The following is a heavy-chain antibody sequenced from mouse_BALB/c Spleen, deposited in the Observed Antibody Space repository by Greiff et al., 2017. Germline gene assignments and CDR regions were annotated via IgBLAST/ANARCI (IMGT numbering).Heavy chain of an antibody. CDR3: ARWGGTPFDY. V-gene: IGHV5-17*02. J-gene: IGHJ2*01. CDR1: GFTFSSFG. D-gene: IGHD4-1*01. CDR2: ISSGSSTI. Sequence: DVHLVESGGGLVQPGGSRKLSCAASGFTFSSFGMHWVRQAPEKGLEWVAYISSGSSTIYYADTVKGRFTISRDNPKNTLFLQMTSLRSEDTAMYYCARWGGTPFDYWGQGTTLTVSS.